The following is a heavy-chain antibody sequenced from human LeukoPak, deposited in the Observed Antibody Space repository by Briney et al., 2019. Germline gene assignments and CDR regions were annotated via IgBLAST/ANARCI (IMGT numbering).Heavy chain of an antibody. V-gene: IGHV1-46*01. CDR3: ARGGRWELPRPYAFDI. J-gene: IGHJ3*02. D-gene: IGHD1-26*01. Sequence: GASVKGSCKASGYTFTSYYMHWVGQAPGQGLEWMGIINPSGGSTSYAQKFQGRVTMTRDMSTSTVYMELSSLRSEDTAVYYCARGGRWELPRPYAFDIWGQGTMVTVSS. CDR1: GYTFTSYY. CDR2: INPSGGST.